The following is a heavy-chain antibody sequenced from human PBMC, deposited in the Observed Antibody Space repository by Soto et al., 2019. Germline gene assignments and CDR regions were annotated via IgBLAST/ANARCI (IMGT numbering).Heavy chain of an antibody. J-gene: IGHJ5*02. Sequence: WGSLRLSCAASGLTFNRYWMHWVRHAPGKGLVWVSYINTDGSNTNYADSVKGRFTISRDNAKSTLFLQMNSLRDEDTAVYYCAREFCSGGNCYTYYFDPWGQGIPVTVSS. CDR2: INTDGSNT. D-gene: IGHD2-15*01. CDR3: AREFCSGGNCYTYYFDP. CDR1: GLTFNRYW. V-gene: IGHV3-74*01.